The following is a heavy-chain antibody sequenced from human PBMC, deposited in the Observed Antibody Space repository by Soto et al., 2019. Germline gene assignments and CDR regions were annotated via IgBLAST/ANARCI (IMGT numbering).Heavy chain of an antibody. D-gene: IGHD3-22*01. CDR1: GGTFSSYA. CDR3: AMDYYDSRGYPHNWFDP. CDR2: IIPIFGTA. Sequence: SVKVSCKASGGTFSSYAISWVRQAPGQGLEWMGGIIPIFGTANYAQKFQGRVTITADESTSTAYMELSSLRSEDTAGYYCAMDYYDSRGYPHNWFDPWGQGTLVTV. J-gene: IGHJ5*02. V-gene: IGHV1-69*13.